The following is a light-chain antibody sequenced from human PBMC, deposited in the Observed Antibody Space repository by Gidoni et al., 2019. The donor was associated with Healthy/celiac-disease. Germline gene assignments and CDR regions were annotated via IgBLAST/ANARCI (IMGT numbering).Light chain of an antibody. CDR1: QDISNY. Sequence: DIQMTQAPSSLSASVGDRGTITCQASQDISNYLNWYQQKPGKAPKLLIYDASNLETGVPSRFSGSGSGTDFTFTIRSLQPEDIATYYCQQYDNLPPFTFGPGTKVDIK. V-gene: IGKV1-33*01. CDR3: QQYDNLPPFT. CDR2: DAS. J-gene: IGKJ3*01.